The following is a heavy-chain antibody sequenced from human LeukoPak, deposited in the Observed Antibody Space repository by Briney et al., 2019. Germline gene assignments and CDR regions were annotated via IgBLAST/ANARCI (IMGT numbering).Heavy chain of an antibody. CDR3: ARELFDSSGYYYDY. D-gene: IGHD3-22*01. J-gene: IGHJ4*02. V-gene: IGHV4-30-2*01. Sequence: SETLSLTCTVSGGSISSGDYFWSWIRQPPGKGLEWIGYIYHSGSTYYNPSLKSRVTISVGRSKNQFSLKLSSVTAADTAVYYCARELFDSSGYYYDYWGQGTLVTVSS. CDR2: IYHSGST. CDR1: GGSISSGDYF.